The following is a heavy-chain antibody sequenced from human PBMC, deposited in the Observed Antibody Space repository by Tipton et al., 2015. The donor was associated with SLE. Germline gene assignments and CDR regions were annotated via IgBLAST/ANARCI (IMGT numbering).Heavy chain of an antibody. Sequence: SLRLSCAASGFTFSSYDMHWVRQAPGRGLEWVAVIWYDGSNKYYADSVKGRFTISRDNSKNTLYLQMNSLRAEDTAVYYCARDPQQQLASYYYYYMDVWGEGTTVTVSS. D-gene: IGHD6-13*01. CDR2: IWYDGSNK. J-gene: IGHJ6*03. V-gene: IGHV3-33*01. CDR1: GFTFSSYD. CDR3: ARDPQQQLASYYYYYMDV.